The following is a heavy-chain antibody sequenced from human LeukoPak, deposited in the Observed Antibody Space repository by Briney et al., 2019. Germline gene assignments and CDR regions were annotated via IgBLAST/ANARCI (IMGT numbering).Heavy chain of an antibody. D-gene: IGHD3-22*01. CDR3: AKDLSSSSWLPLYYYDSSGSAD. CDR2: ISGSGGST. Sequence: GGSLRLPCAASGFTFSSYAMSWVRQAPGKGLEWVSAISGSGGSTYYADSVKGRFTISRDNSKNTLYLQMNSLRAEDTAVYYCAKDLSSSSWLPLYYYDSSGSADWGQGTLVTVSS. V-gene: IGHV3-23*01. CDR1: GFTFSSYA. J-gene: IGHJ4*02.